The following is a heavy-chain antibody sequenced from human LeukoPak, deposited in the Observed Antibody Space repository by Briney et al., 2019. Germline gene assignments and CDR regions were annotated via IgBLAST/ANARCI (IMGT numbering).Heavy chain of an antibody. CDR1: GGSISSYY. V-gene: IGHV4-4*07. J-gene: IGHJ4*02. Sequence: PSETLSLTCTVFGGSISSYYWSWIRQPAGKGLEWIGRMYTSGSTNYTPSLKSRVTMSVDTSKNQFSLKLSSVTAADTAVYYCARDTGYYFGSGNYLYYFDSWGQGTLVTVSS. D-gene: IGHD3-10*01. CDR3: ARDTGYYFGSGNYLYYFDS. CDR2: MYTSGST.